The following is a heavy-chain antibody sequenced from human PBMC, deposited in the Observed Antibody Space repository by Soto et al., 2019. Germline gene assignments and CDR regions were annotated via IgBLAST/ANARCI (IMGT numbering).Heavy chain of an antibody. J-gene: IGHJ4*02. Sequence: QLQLQESGPGLVKPSETLSLTCTVSGGSISSSSYYWGWIRQPPGKGLEWIGSIYYSGSTYYNPSPKSRVTISVDTSKNQFSLKLSSVTAADTAVYYCARGYSGYDYGGGFDYWGQGTLVTVSS. CDR1: GGSISSSSYY. V-gene: IGHV4-39*01. CDR3: ARGYSGYDYGGGFDY. CDR2: IYYSGST. D-gene: IGHD5-12*01.